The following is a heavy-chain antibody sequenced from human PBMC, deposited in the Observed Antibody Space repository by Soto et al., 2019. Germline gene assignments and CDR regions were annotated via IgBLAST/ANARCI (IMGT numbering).Heavy chain of an antibody. CDR3: ARDIMGTNYYYYGMDV. CDR2: IYYSGST. D-gene: IGHD2-8*01. CDR1: GGSISSYD. J-gene: IGHJ6*02. Sequence: SETLSLTCTVSGGSISSYDLSWIRQPPGKGLEWIGYIYYSGSTNYNPSLKSRVTISVDTSKNQFSLKLSSVTAADTAVYYCARDIMGTNYYYYGMDVWGQGTTVTVSS. V-gene: IGHV4-59*01.